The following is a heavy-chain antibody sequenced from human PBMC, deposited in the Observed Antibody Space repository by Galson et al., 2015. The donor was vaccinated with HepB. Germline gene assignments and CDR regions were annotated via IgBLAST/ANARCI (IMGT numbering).Heavy chain of an antibody. V-gene: IGHV4-39*01. CDR3: ATPRSFHYYYYYGMDA. CDR2: IYYDGST. CDR1: GVAISSTSYY. D-gene: IGHD3-16*02. Sequence: ETLSLTCTVSGVAISSTSYYWGWIRQPPGKGLEWIGSIYYDGSTYYNPSLKSRVTISVDTSKNQFSLKLRSVTAADTAVYYCATPRSFHYYYYYGMDAWGQGTTVTVSS. J-gene: IGHJ6*02.